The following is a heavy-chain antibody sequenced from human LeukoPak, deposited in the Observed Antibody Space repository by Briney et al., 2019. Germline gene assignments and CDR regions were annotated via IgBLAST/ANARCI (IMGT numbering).Heavy chain of an antibody. CDR2: INRSGST. J-gene: IGHJ4*02. V-gene: IGHV4-34*01. CDR1: GGSFSGYY. D-gene: IGHD2-15*01. Sequence: PSETLSLTCAVYGGSFSGYYWSWIRQPPGKGLEWIGEINRSGSTNYNPSLKSRVTISVDTSKNQFSLKLSSVTAADTAVYYCARRAEEGGGNGTYYFDYWGQGTLVTVSS. CDR3: ARRAEEGGGNGTYYFDY.